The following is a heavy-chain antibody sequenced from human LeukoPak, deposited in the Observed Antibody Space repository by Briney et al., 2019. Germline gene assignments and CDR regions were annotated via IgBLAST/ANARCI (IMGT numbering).Heavy chain of an antibody. CDR2: TNAGNGNT. Sequence: ASVKVSCKASGYTFTSYAMHWVRQAPGQRLEWMGWTNAGNGNTKYSQKFQGRVTITRDTSASTAYMELSSLRSEDTAVYYCARDLRRGRYYYDSSGLLDYWGQGTLVTVSS. V-gene: IGHV1-3*01. CDR3: ARDLRRGRYYYDSSGLLDY. D-gene: IGHD3-22*01. CDR1: GYTFTSYA. J-gene: IGHJ4*02.